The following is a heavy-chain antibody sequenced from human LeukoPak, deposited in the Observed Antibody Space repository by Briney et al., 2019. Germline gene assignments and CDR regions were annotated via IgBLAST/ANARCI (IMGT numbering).Heavy chain of an antibody. V-gene: IGHV4-59*01. CDR2: IYYSGST. CDR1: GGSISSYY. J-gene: IGHJ4*02. D-gene: IGHD3-22*01. CDR3: ARGYYDSSGYYYRLYYFDY. Sequence: SETLSLTCTVSGGSISSYYWSWIRQPPGKGLEWIGYIYYSGSTNYNPSLKSRVTISVDTSKNQFSLKLSSVTAADTAVYYCARGYYDSSGYYYRLYYFDYWGQGTLVTVSS.